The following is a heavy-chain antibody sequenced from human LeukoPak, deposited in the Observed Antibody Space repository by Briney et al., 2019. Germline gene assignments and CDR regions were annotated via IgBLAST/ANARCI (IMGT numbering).Heavy chain of an antibody. CDR3: AKDQTLSSSSWYPRYYYYYGMDV. CDR1: GFTFSSYA. J-gene: IGHJ6*02. V-gene: IGHV3-23*01. Sequence: HAGGSLRLSCAASGFTFSSYAMSWVRQAPGKGLEWVSAISGSGGSTYYADSVKGRFTISRDNSKNTLYLQMNSLRAEDTAVYYCAKDQTLSSSSWYPRYYYYYGMDVWGQGTTVTVSS. CDR2: ISGSGGST. D-gene: IGHD6-13*01.